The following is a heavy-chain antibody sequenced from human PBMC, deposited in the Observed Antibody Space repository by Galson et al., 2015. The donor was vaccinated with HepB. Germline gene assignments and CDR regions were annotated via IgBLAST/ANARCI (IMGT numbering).Heavy chain of an antibody. CDR1: GFTLSSYG. D-gene: IGHD3-3*01. CDR3: ARGDYDFWSGHTVNWFDP. V-gene: IGHV3-33*01. CDR2: IWYDGSNK. J-gene: IGHJ5*02. Sequence: SLRLSCAASGFTLSSYGMHWVRQAPGKGPEWVAVIWYDGSNKYYADSVKGRFTISRDNSKNTLYLQMNSLRAEDTAVYYCARGDYDFWSGHTVNWFDPWGQGTLVTVSS.